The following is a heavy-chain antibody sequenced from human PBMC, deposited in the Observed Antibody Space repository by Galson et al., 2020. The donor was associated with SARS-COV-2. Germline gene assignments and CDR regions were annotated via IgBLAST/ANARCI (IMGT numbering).Heavy chain of an antibody. CDR3: ARDQNSSSWYFEEGYGMDV. D-gene: IGHD6-13*01. CDR2: ISYDGSNK. J-gene: IGHJ6*02. CDR1: GFTFSSYA. Sequence: GGSLRLSCAASGFTFSSYAMHWVRQAPGKGLEWVAVISYDGSNKYYADSVKGRFTISRDNSKNTLYLQMNSLRAEDTAVYYCARDQNSSSWYFEEGYGMDVWGQGTTVTVSS. V-gene: IGHV3-30*04.